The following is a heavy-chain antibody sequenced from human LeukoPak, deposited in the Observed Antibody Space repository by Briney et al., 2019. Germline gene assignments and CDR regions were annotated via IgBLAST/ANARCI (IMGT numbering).Heavy chain of an antibody. V-gene: IGHV4-38-2*02. J-gene: IGHJ6*03. Sequence: SETLSLTCTVSGYSISSGYYWGWIRQPPGKGLEWIGSIYHSGSTYYNPSLKSRVTISVDTSKNQFSLKLSSVTAADTAVYYCARVPRSYYYYYYMDVWGKGTTVTVSS. CDR2: IYHSGST. CDR1: GYSISSGYY. CDR3: ARVPRSYYYYYYMDV.